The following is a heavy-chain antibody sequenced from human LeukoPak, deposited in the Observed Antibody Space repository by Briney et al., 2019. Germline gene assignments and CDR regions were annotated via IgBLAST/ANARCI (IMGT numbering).Heavy chain of an antibody. Sequence: GGSLRLSCTASGFTFSTYAMSWVRQAPGQGLEWVSGMGGSDGVAYYANSVKGRFTISRDNSKNTLYLQMSSLRAEDTALYYCAKISSVDSWSPFDYWGQGTLVTVSS. CDR2: MGGSDGVA. CDR1: GFTFSTYA. CDR3: AKISSVDSWSPFDY. D-gene: IGHD3-3*01. V-gene: IGHV3-23*01. J-gene: IGHJ4*02.